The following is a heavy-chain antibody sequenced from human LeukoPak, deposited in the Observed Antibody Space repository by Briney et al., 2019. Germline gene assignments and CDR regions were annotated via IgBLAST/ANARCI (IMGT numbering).Heavy chain of an antibody. Sequence: SVKVSCKASGGTFSSYAISWVRQAPGQGLEWMGGITPIFGTANYAQKFQGRVTITADKSTSTAYMELSSLRSEDTAVYYCARTGNIDDYGDRTHDYWGQGTLVTVSS. D-gene: IGHD4-17*01. J-gene: IGHJ4*02. CDR2: ITPIFGTA. CDR3: ARTGNIDDYGDRTHDY. CDR1: GGTFSSYA. V-gene: IGHV1-69*06.